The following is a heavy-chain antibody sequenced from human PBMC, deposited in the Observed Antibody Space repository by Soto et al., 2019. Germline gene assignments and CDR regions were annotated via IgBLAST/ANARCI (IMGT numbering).Heavy chain of an antibody. V-gene: IGHV1-69*01. CDR1: GGSFGSSA. J-gene: IGHJ3*01. D-gene: IGHD3-16*01. CDR2: IIPVFDKA. CDR3: ARLRRDWGDAFDL. Sequence: VQLLESGADVKKPGSSVKVSCKTSGGSFGSSAISWVRQAPAQGLEWMGEIIPVFDKANYAQNFQGRLTITADELTGTVFMELSSLRSEDTAVYFCARLRRDWGDAFDLWGLGTFVTVSS.